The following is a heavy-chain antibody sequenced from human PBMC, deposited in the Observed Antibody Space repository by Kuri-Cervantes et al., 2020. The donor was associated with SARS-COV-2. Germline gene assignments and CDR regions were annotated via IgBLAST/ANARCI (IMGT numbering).Heavy chain of an antibody. Sequence: GGSLRLSCAASGFTFSDYCMSWIRQAPGKGLEWVSYISSSSSYTNYADSVKGRFTISRDNAKNSLYLQMNSLRAEDTAVYYCAKDPYYDFWSGYGMDVWGQGTTVTVSS. CDR2: ISSSSSYT. CDR1: GFTFSDYC. CDR3: AKDPYYDFWSGYGMDV. D-gene: IGHD3-3*01. J-gene: IGHJ6*02. V-gene: IGHV3-11*05.